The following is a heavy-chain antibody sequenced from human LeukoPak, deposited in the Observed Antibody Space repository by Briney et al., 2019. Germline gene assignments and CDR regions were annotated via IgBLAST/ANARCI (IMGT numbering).Heavy chain of an antibody. J-gene: IGHJ4*02. CDR3: AKDSNYDTGGYYGR. D-gene: IGHD3-22*01. CDR2: IGGNGGST. CDR1: GFTFSNYA. Sequence: GGSLRLSCAASGFTFSNYALNRVRQAPGKGLEWVSGIGGNGGSTYYADSVKGRFTISRDNSKNTLYLQMNSLRVEDTAVYYCAKDSNYDTGGYYGRWGQGTPVTVSS. V-gene: IGHV3-23*01.